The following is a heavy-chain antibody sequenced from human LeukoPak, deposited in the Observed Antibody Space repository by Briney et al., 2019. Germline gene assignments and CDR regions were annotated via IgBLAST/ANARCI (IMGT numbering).Heavy chain of an antibody. CDR2: IYYSGTT. Sequence: PSETLSLTCAVSGGSSSSNYYWDWIRQPPGKGLEWIGSIYYSGTTYYNPSLKSRVTVSMDTSKKQFSLKVTSVTAADTAVYYCARGANWFDSWGQGTLVTVSS. V-gene: IGHV4-39*07. CDR3: ARGANWFDS. J-gene: IGHJ5*01. CDR1: GGSSSSNYY.